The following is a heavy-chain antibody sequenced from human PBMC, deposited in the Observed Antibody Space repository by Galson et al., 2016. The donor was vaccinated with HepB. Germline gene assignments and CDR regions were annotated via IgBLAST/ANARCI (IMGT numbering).Heavy chain of an antibody. CDR1: GFTFSTYG. CDR2: INQDGSAK. D-gene: IGHD6-13*01. CDR3: ARDAGRAADPP. Sequence: SLRLSCAASGFTFSTYGMHWVRQAPGKGLEWVANINQDGSAKYHVDYVKGRFTISRDNAKNSLYMHMNSLRAEDTAVYYCARDAGRAADPPWGQGTLVTVSS. V-gene: IGHV3-7*03. J-gene: IGHJ5*02.